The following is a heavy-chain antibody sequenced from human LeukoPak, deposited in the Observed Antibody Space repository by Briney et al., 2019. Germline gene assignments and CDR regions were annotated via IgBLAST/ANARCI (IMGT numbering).Heavy chain of an antibody. CDR3: AKGPRVSRTPGDWFDP. J-gene: IGHJ5*02. CDR1: GFTFSSYG. CDR2: ISGSGGST. V-gene: IGHV3-23*01. Sequence: GGSLRLSCAASGFTFSSYGMSWVRQAPGKGLEWVSAISGSGGSTYYADSVKGRFTISRDNSKNTLYLQMNSLRAEDTAVYYCAKGPRVSRTPGDWFDPWGQGTLVTVSS. D-gene: IGHD4-23*01.